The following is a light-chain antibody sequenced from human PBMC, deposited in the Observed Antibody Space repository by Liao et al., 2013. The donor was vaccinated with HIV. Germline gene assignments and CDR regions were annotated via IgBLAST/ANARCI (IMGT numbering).Light chain of an antibody. J-gene: IGLJ2*01. CDR2: KDS. CDR1: KIGSKS. CDR3: QSADSTGSYVL. Sequence: SYELTQSPSVSVAPGKTARITCGGNKIGSKSVHWYQQKPGQAPVLVTLKDSERPSGIPERFSGSNSGTTVTLTISGVQAEDEADYYCQSADSTGSYVLFGGGTKLTVL. V-gene: IGLV3-25*03.